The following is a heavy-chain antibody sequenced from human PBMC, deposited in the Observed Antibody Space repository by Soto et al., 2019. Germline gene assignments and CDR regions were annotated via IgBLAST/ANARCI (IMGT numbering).Heavy chain of an antibody. CDR3: ARAPGYCSGGSCYSHDAFDI. J-gene: IGHJ3*02. V-gene: IGHV4-4*02. CDR2: IYHSGST. Sequence: QVQLQESGPGLVKPSGTLSLTCAVSSGSISSSNWWSWVRQPPGKGLEWIGEIYHSGSTNYNPSLKSRVTISVDKSKNQFSLKLSSVTAADTAVYYCARAPGYCSGGSCYSHDAFDIWGQWTMVTVSS. D-gene: IGHD2-15*01. CDR1: SGSISSSNW.